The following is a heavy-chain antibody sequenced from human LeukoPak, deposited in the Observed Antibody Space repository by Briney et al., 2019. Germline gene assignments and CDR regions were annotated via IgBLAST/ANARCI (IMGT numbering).Heavy chain of an antibody. Sequence: GGSLRVSCAASGCTFSNHGMHWVRQAPGKGLEWVAVISYDGSNKYYADSVKGRFTISRDNSKNTLYLQMNSLRAEDTAVYYCAKTLVYYDSSGYAHWGQGTLVTVSS. CDR3: AKTLVYYDSSGYAH. D-gene: IGHD3-22*01. CDR1: GCTFSNHG. J-gene: IGHJ4*02. V-gene: IGHV3-30*18. CDR2: ISYDGSNK.